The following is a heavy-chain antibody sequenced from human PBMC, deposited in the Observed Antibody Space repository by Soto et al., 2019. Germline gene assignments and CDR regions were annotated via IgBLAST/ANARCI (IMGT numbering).Heavy chain of an antibody. V-gene: IGHV3-74*01. J-gene: IGHJ5*02. Sequence: GGSLRLSCAASGLAFNRYWMHWVRHAPGKGLVWVSHINTDGSNTNYADSVKGRFTISRDNAKSTLFLQMNSLRDEDTAVYYCAREFCSGGNCYTYYFDPWGQGIPVTVSS. CDR2: INTDGSNT. CDR3: AREFCSGGNCYTYYFDP. CDR1: GLAFNRYW. D-gene: IGHD2-15*01.